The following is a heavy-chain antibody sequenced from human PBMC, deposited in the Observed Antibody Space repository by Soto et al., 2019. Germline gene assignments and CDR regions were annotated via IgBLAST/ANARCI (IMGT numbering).Heavy chain of an antibody. V-gene: IGHV1-46*01. CDR1: GYTFTTYY. J-gene: IGHJ4*02. CDR3: ARAGYCSGGNCFHGNSDY. Sequence: QVQLVQSGAEVKKSGASVKVSCEASGYTFTTYYMHWVRQAPGQGLEWLGVINPGGGGTTYAQKFQGRLTMTRDTSTSTVYMELTSLRFEDTAVYYCARAGYCSGGNCFHGNSDYWGQGTLVTVSS. D-gene: IGHD2-15*01. CDR2: INPGGGGT.